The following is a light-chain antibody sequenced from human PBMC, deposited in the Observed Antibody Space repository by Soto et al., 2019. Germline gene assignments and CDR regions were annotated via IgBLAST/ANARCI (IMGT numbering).Light chain of an antibody. V-gene: IGKV4-1*01. CDR1: QSVLYSSNNKNY. CDR2: WAS. CDR3: QQYYSTPPT. J-gene: IGKJ4*01. Sequence: DIVLTQSPDSLAVSLGERATINCKSSQSVLYSSNNKNYLAWYQQKPGQPPKLLIYWASTRESGVPDRFSGRGSGTEFTLTISSLQAEDVAVYYCQQYYSTPPTFGGGTKVEIK.